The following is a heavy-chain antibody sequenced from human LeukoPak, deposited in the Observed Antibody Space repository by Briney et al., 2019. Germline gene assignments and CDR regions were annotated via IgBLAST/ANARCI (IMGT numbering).Heavy chain of an antibody. CDR3: AREGAASYYMDV. CDR1: GFTFSSYR. Sequence: GGSLRLSCAASGFTFSSYRMNWVRQAPGKGLEWVSSISSSSSYIYYADSVKGRFTISRDNAKNSLYLQMNSLRAEDTAVYYCAREGAASYYMDVWGKGTTVTVSS. J-gene: IGHJ6*03. CDR2: ISSSSSYI. D-gene: IGHD6-13*01. V-gene: IGHV3-21*01.